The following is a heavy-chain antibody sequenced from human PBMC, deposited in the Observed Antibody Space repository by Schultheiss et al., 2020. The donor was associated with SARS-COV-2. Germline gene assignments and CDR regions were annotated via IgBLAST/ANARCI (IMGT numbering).Heavy chain of an antibody. J-gene: IGHJ6*02. Sequence: GGSLRLSCAASGFTFSSYSMNWVRQAPGKGLEWVSGISWNSGSIGYADSVKGRFTISRDNSKNSLYLQMNSLRTEDTALYYCAKQLAVAYYYGMDVWGQGTTVTVSS. CDR1: GFTFSSYS. D-gene: IGHD6-19*01. CDR3: AKQLAVAYYYGMDV. CDR2: ISWNSGSI. V-gene: IGHV3-9*01.